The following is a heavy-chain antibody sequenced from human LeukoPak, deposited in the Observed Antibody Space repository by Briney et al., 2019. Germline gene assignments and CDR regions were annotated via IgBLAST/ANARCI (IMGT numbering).Heavy chain of an antibody. CDR1: GGSISGYY. V-gene: IGHV4-34*01. Sequence: KTSETLSLTCTVSGGSISGYYWSWIRQPPGKGLEWIGEINHSGSTNYNPSLKSRVTISVDTSKNQFSLKLSSVTAADTAVYYCARGVVPAAHQYYFDYWGQGTLVTVSS. CDR3: ARGVVPAAHQYYFDY. CDR2: INHSGST. D-gene: IGHD2-2*01. J-gene: IGHJ4*02.